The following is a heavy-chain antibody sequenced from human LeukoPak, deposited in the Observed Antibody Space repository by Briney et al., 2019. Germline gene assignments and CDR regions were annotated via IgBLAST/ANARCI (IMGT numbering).Heavy chain of an antibody. CDR1: GGSISSYY. D-gene: IGHD3-9*01. Sequence: SETLSLTCTVSGGSISSYYWSWIRQPAGKGLEWIGRIYTSGSTNYNPSLKSRVTMSVDTSKNQFSLKLSSVTAADTAVYYCARGILTGPIYAFDIWGQGTMVTVSS. CDR2: IYTSGST. CDR3: ARGILTGPIYAFDI. V-gene: IGHV4-4*07. J-gene: IGHJ3*02.